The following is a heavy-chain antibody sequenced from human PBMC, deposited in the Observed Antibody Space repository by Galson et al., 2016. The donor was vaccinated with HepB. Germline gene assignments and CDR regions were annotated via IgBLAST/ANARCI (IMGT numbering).Heavy chain of an antibody. Sequence: SLRLSCAASGATFSPYGIHWVRQAPGKGLEWVAVIWYDGTNKYYADSVTGRFTISRDNSKNTVYLQMSYLRTEDTALYYCARDRRSDVRGNQWYFDLWGRGTLVTVSS. J-gene: IGHJ2*01. CDR3: ARDRRSDVRGNQWYFDL. CDR1: GATFSPYG. D-gene: IGHD3-16*01. V-gene: IGHV3-33*01. CDR2: IWYDGTNK.